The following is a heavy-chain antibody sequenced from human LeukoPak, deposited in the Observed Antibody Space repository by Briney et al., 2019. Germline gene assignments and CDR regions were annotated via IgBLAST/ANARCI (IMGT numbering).Heavy chain of an antibody. Sequence: AGSLRLSCAASGFTFDDHTMHWVRQAPGKGLEWVSLISWDGGVTKYAGSVKGRFTISRDNTKKSLYLQMNSLRTEDTALYYCAKSDHRGDGFNYDYWGQGTLVTVSS. CDR2: ISWDGGVT. V-gene: IGHV3-43*01. CDR1: GFTFDDHT. J-gene: IGHJ4*02. D-gene: IGHD5-24*01. CDR3: AKSDHRGDGFNYDY.